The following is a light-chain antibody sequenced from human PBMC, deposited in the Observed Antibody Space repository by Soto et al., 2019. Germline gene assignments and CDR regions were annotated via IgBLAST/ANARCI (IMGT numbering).Light chain of an antibody. V-gene: IGLV2-8*01. CDR3: SSYAGSNNYVV. CDR1: SNDIGLYNY. CDR2: GVS. Sequence: QSVLTQPASVSGSPGQSITISCTGTSNDIGLYNYVSWYQQHPGKAPKLVIYGVSKRPSGVPDRFSGSKSGNTASLTVSGLQAEDEGDYYCSSYAGSNNYVVFGGGTKLTVL. J-gene: IGLJ2*01.